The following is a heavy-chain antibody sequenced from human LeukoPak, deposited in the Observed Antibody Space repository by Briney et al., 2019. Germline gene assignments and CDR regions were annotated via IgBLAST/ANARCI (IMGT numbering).Heavy chain of an antibody. CDR1: GGSFSGYY. J-gene: IGHJ4*02. V-gene: IGHV4-34*01. CDR2: INHSGST. D-gene: IGHD6-19*01. CDR3: ARSRQSSGDDY. Sequence: PSETLSLTCAAYGGSFSGYYWSWIRQPPGKGLEWIGEINHSGSTNYNPSLKSRVTISVDTSKNQFSLKLSSVTAADTAVYYCARSRQSSGDDYWGQGTLVTVSS.